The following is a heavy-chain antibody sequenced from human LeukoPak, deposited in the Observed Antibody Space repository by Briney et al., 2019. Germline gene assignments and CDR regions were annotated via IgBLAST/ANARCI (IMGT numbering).Heavy chain of an antibody. D-gene: IGHD3-10*01. CDR2: IYYSGST. V-gene: IGHV4-39*01. J-gene: IGHJ4*02. CDR1: GGSISSSSYY. Sequence: SETLSLTCTVSGGSISSSSYYWGWIRQPPGKGLEWIGNIYYSGSTYYNPSLKSRVTISVDTSKNQFSLNLSSVTAADTAVYYCAPSIYGSGSYYNGYYFDYWGQGTLVTVSS. CDR3: APSIYGSGSYYNGYYFDY.